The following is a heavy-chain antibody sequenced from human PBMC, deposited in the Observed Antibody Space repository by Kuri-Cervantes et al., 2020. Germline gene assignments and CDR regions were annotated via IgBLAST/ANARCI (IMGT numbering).Heavy chain of an antibody. CDR2: ISAYNGNT. J-gene: IGHJ6*02. CDR3: ARDLGWVDWWLGSFPYYYSGMDV. D-gene: IGHD6-19*01. V-gene: IGHV1-18*01. CDR1: GGTFSSYG. Sequence: ASVKVSCKASGGTFSSYGISWVRQAPGQGLEWMGWISAYNGNTNYAQKLQGRVTMTTDTSTSTAYMELRSLRSDDTAVYYCARDLGWVDWWLGSFPYYYSGMDVWGQGTTVTVSS.